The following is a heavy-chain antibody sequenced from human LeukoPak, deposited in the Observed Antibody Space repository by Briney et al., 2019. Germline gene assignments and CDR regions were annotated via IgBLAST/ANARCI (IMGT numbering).Heavy chain of an antibody. D-gene: IGHD4-23*01. V-gene: IGHV4-31*03. Sequence: SQTLSLTCTVSGGSISSGGYYWSWIPQHPGKGLEWIGYIYYSGSTYYNPSLRSRVTISVDTSKNQYSLELSSVTAADTAVYYCAAWVVPPNYFVYWGQGTLVTVSS. CDR3: AAWVVPPNYFVY. CDR2: IYYSGST. J-gene: IGHJ4*02. CDR1: GGSISSGGYY.